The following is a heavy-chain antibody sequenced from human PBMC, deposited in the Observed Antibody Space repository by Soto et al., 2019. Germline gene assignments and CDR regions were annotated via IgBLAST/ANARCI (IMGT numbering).Heavy chain of an antibody. D-gene: IGHD4-4*01. Sequence: PGGSLRLSCAASGFPFSTYPMNWVRQAPGKGLEWVSGTSGSGISTFYAESVKGRFTISRDNSENTMYLEMNRLRVEDTAIYYCVKLPVTTAYYYYYGMDVWGQGTTVTVSS. CDR1: GFPFSTYP. V-gene: IGHV3-23*01. CDR2: TSGSGIST. CDR3: VKLPVTTAYYYYYGMDV. J-gene: IGHJ6*02.